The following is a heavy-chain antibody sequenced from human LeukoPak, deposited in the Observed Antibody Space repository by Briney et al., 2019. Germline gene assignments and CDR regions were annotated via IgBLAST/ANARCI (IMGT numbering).Heavy chain of an antibody. CDR3: AKGRRYCSGGSCYDVFDY. J-gene: IGHJ4*01. V-gene: IGHV3-23*01. CDR2: ISGSGGST. Sequence: PGGSLRLSCAASGFTFSSYAMSWVRQAPGKGLEWVSAISGSGGSTYYADSVKGRFTISRDNSKNTLYLQMNSLRAEDTAVYYCAKGRRYCSGGSCYDVFDYWGHGTLVTVSS. CDR1: GFTFSSYA. D-gene: IGHD2-15*01.